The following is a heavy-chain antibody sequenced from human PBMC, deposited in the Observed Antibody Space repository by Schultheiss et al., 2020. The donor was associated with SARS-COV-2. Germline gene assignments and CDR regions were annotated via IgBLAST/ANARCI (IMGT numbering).Heavy chain of an antibody. Sequence: GSLRLSCTVSGGSVSSGSYYWSWIRQPPGKGLEWIGYIYYIGSTNYNPSLKSRVTISVDTSKNQFSLKLSSVTAADTAVYYCARFIAAAGGAWNWGQGTLVTVSS. J-gene: IGHJ4*02. CDR1: GGSVSSGSYY. V-gene: IGHV4-61*01. D-gene: IGHD6-13*01. CDR2: IYYIGST. CDR3: ARFIAAAGGAWN.